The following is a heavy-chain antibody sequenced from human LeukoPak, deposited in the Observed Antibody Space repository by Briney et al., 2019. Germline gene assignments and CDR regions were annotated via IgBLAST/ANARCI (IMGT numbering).Heavy chain of an antibody. J-gene: IGHJ6*01. CDR3: ARGRATPSRLFFDYYFMGV. CDR1: GGSLTGYS. CDR2: INQVERT. Sequence: PSETLSLTCAVHGGSLTGYSWAWVRQSPGEGLEWIGEINQVERTIYSPSLESRVSISLEASRNQFFLQLTSVAAADTAMYYCARGRATPSRLFFDYYFMGVSGPGTPVTVSS. D-gene: IGHD2-15*01. V-gene: IGHV4-34*01.